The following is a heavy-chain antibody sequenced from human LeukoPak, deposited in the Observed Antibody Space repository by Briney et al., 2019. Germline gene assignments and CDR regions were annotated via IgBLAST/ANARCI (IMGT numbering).Heavy chain of an antibody. J-gene: IGHJ4*02. Sequence: GGSLRLSCAASGFTFSDYYMGWIRQAPGKGLEWVSYISSSSSYTNYADSVKGRFTISRDNAKNSLYLQMNSLRAEDTAMYYCAKERMTTVASYFFDYWGQGTLVTVSS. CDR1: GFTFSDYY. CDR2: ISSSSSYT. D-gene: IGHD4-23*01. V-gene: IGHV3-11*05. CDR3: AKERMTTVASYFFDY.